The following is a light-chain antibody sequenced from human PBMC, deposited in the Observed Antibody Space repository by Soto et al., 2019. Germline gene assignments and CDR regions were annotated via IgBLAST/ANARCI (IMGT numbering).Light chain of an antibody. CDR2: NAS. J-gene: IGKJ2*01. Sequence: DIQMTQSPSTLSASVGDRVTITCRASQSISPWLAWYQQKPGKAPKSLIYNASSLESGVPTRFSGSDSGTEFTLTISSLQPDDFATYYCQQYKTYSQTFGQGTKLEI. V-gene: IGKV1-5*03. CDR3: QQYKTYSQT. CDR1: QSISPW.